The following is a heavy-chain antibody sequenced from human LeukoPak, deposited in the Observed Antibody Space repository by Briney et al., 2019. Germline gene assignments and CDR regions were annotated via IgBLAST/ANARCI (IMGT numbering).Heavy chain of an antibody. Sequence: ASVKVSCKASGGTFNIFAISWVRQAPGQGLEWMGSIIPILGIANYAQKFQGRVTITADKSTSTAYMELSNLRSEDTAVYYCARGRRYYYDSSGSYHDVFDIWGQGTRVTVSS. J-gene: IGHJ3*02. CDR1: GGTFNIFA. V-gene: IGHV1-69*04. CDR3: ARGRRYYYDSSGSYHDVFDI. CDR2: IIPILGIA. D-gene: IGHD3-22*01.